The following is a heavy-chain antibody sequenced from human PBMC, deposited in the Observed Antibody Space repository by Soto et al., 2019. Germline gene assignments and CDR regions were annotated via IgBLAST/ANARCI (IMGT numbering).Heavy chain of an antibody. CDR3: AARGWSGGGFDI. Sequence: QVQLVQSGTEVKKPGSSVKVSCKDSGGTFSTYSLFCVRQAPGQGLEWMGRIIPMLGTRNYAQRFQDRVTITADKTTATAPMDQSSVRSDDTAMCYSAARGWSGGGFDIWGQGKIVTGSS. J-gene: IGHJ3*02. V-gene: IGHV1-69*08. D-gene: IGHD2-15*01. CDR2: IIPMLGTR. CDR1: GGTFSTYS.